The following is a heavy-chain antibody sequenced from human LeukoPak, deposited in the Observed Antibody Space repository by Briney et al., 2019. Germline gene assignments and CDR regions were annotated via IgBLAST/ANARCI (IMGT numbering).Heavy chain of an antibody. J-gene: IGHJ3*02. D-gene: IGHD3-10*01. V-gene: IGHV4-59*01. CDR2: IYYSGRS. Sequence: SETLSLTCTVSGGSIGSYYWSWIRQPPGKGLEWIGYIYYSGRSNQNPSLKSRVTISLDTSKHQFSLKLSSVTSAVMAGDYRAKSHGYGLVDIWGQGTMVTVSS. CDR1: GGSIGSYY. CDR3: AKSHGYGLVDI.